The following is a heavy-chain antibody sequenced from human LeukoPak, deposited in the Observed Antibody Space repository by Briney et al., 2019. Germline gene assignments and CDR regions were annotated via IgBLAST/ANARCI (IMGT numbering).Heavy chain of an antibody. V-gene: IGHV3-15*01. CDR1: GFTFDDYG. Sequence: PGGSLRLSCAASGFTFDDYGMSWVRQAPGKGLEWVGRIKTKTHDGGTTDYGAPVKGRFIISRDDSKATFHLQMDSLETEDTAIYYCAAVDFGQDYWGQGTLVTVSS. CDR3: AAVDFGQDY. CDR2: IKTKTHDGGTT. J-gene: IGHJ4*02. D-gene: IGHD4-17*01.